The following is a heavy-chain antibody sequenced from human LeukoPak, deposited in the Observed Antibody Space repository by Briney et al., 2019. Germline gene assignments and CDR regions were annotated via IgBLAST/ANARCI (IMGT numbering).Heavy chain of an antibody. D-gene: IGHD6-13*01. J-gene: IGHJ4*02. CDR1: GYTFTSYG. CDR3: ARDRRANLIAAADFHY. Sequence: ASVKVSCKASGYTFTSYGISWVRQAPGQGPEWMGWISAYNGNTNYAQKLQGRVTMTTDTSTSTAYMELRSLRSDDTAVYYCARDRRANLIAAADFHYWGQGTLVTVSS. V-gene: IGHV1-18*01. CDR2: ISAYNGNT.